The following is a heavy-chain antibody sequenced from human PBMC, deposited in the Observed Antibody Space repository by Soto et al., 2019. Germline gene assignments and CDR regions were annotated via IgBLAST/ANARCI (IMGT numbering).Heavy chain of an antibody. V-gene: IGHV3-23*01. CDR2: ISGSGGST. Sequence: EVQLLESGGGLVQPGGSLRLSCAASGFTFSSYALSWVRQAPGEGLEWVSGISGSGGSTNYADSVKGRFTISRDNSNDTLFLQMSSLRAEDTAVYYCARGGYGRVFDCWGQGSLVTGSS. CDR3: ARGGYGRVFDC. CDR1: GFTFSSYA. J-gene: IGHJ4*02. D-gene: IGHD2-15*01.